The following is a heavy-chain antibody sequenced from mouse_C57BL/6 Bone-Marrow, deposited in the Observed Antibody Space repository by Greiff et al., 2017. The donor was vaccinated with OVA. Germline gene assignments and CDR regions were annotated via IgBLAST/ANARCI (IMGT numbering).Heavy chain of an antibody. D-gene: IGHD1-1*01. Sequence: VQLQQSGAELVRPGASVKLSCTASGFNIKDDYMHWVKQRPEQGLEWIGWIDPENGDTENASKFQGKATMTADTSSNTAYLQLSRLTSEDTAVYYCTTWATTVVGGFDYWGQGTTLTVSS. V-gene: IGHV14-4*01. CDR2: IDPENGDT. CDR3: TTWATTVVGGFDY. J-gene: IGHJ2*01. CDR1: GFNIKDDY.